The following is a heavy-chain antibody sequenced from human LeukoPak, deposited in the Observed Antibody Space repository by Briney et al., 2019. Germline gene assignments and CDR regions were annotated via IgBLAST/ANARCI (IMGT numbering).Heavy chain of an antibody. J-gene: IGHJ4*02. D-gene: IGHD6-13*01. V-gene: IGHV4-4*02. CDR3: GGLQVAAGTIDY. Sequence: SETLSLTCTVSGGSISSSNWWSWVRQPPGKGLEWIGEIYHSGSTNYNPSLKSRVTISVDTSKNQFSLKLSSVTAADTAVYYCGGLQVAAGTIDYWGQGTLVTVSS. CDR2: IYHSGST. CDR1: GGSISSSNW.